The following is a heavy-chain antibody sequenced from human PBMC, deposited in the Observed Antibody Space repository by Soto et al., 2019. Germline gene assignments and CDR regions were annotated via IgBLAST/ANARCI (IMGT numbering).Heavy chain of an antibody. V-gene: IGHV3-13*01. J-gene: IGHJ6*02. Sequence: GGSLRLSCAASGFTLSGYDIHWVRQATGKGLEWVSGIGSAGDTYYEDSVKGRFTISRDNSENTLYLQMNSLRAEDTAVYYCAKDLALTRCISTTCYEYYYFGMDVWGQGTTVTVSS. CDR2: IGSAGDT. D-gene: IGHD2-2*01. CDR3: AKDLALTRCISTTCYEYYYFGMDV. CDR1: GFTLSGYD.